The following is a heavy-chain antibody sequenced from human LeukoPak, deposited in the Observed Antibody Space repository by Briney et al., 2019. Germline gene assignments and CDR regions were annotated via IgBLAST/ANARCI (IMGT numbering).Heavy chain of an antibody. CDR1: GGSISRYY. CDR3: AGASYDSSGVH. Sequence: SETLSLTCTVSGGSISRYYWRWIRQPPGKGLEWIGYIYYSGSTNYHPSLKSRVTISVDTSKNQFSLKLSSVTAADTAVYYCAGASYDSSGVHWGQGTLVTVSS. J-gene: IGHJ4*02. D-gene: IGHD3-22*01. V-gene: IGHV4-59*01. CDR2: IYYSGST.